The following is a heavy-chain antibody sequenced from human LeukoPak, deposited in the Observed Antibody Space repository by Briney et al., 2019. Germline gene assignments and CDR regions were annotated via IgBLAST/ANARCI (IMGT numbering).Heavy chain of an antibody. Sequence: RTGGSLRLSCAASGFTFSSYEMNWVRQAPGKGLEWVSYISSSGSTTHYADSVKGRFTISRDNAKNSLYLQMNSLRAEDTAVYYCARERDDYYFDYWGQGTLVTVSS. D-gene: IGHD3-3*01. J-gene: IGHJ4*02. CDR1: GFTFSSYE. CDR2: ISSSGSTT. V-gene: IGHV3-48*03. CDR3: ARERDDYYFDY.